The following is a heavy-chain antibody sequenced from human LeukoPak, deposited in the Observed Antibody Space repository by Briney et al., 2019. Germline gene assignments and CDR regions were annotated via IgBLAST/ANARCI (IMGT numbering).Heavy chain of an antibody. D-gene: IGHD6-19*01. CDR3: ARHDIAVAALDY. J-gene: IGHJ4*02. CDR2: IYYSGST. V-gene: IGHV4-39*01. Sequence: PSETLSLTCTVSGGSISSSSYYRGWIRQPPGKGLEWIGSIYYSGSTYYNPSLKSRVTISVDTSKNQFSLKLSSVTAADTAVYYCARHDIAVAALDYWGQGTLVTVSS. CDR1: GGSISSSSYY.